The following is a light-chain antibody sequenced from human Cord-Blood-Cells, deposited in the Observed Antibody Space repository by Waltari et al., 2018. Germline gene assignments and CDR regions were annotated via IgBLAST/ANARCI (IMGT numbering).Light chain of an antibody. V-gene: IGLV2-23*01. Sequence: QSALTQPASVSGSPGQPVPLSLTGTSTDVGSSNLVSWSQQHPGKAPKLMIYEGLTRPSGVSNRFSGSKSGNTASLTISGLQAEDEADYYCCSYAGSSTYVFGTGTKVTVL. CDR1: STDVGSSNL. CDR3: CSYAGSSTYV. CDR2: EGL. J-gene: IGLJ1*01.